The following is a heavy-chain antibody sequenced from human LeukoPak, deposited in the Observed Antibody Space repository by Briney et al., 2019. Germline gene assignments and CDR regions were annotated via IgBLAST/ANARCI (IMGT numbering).Heavy chain of an antibody. J-gene: IGHJ4*02. D-gene: IGHD3-22*01. CDR1: GGSISSSGYY. Sequence: SETLSLTCAVSGGSISSSGYYWGWIRQPPGKGLEWIGSIYYTGSTYYNPSLKSRVTISADTSNKEFSLKLSPVTAADTAVYFCARDNSGYYNFGHWGQGALVTVSS. V-gene: IGHV4-39*02. CDR3: ARDNSGYYNFGH. CDR2: IYYTGST.